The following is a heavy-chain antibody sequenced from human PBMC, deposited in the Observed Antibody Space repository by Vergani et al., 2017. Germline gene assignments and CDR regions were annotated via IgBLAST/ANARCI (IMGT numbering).Heavy chain of an antibody. CDR3: ARGDYDFYQAFDY. CDR1: GGSFSGYY. D-gene: IGHD3-3*01. Sequence: QVQLQQWGAGLLKPSETLSLTCAVYGGSFSGYYWSWIRQPPGKGLEWIGEINPSGSTNYNPSLKSRVTISVDTSKNQFSLKLSSVTAADTAVYYCARGDYDFYQAFDYGGQGTLVTVSS. J-gene: IGHJ4*02. V-gene: IGHV4-34*01. CDR2: INPSGST.